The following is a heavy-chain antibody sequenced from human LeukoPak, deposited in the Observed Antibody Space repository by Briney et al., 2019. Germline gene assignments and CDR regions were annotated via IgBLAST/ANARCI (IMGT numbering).Heavy chain of an antibody. D-gene: IGHD3-10*01. CDR3: ARGLRWFGEFFDY. CDR1: GGSFSGYY. Sequence: SETLSLTCAVYGGSFSGYYWSWIRQPPGKGLEWIGEINHSGSTNYNPSLKSRVTISVDTSKNQFSLKLSSVTAADTAVYHCARGLRWFGEFFDYWGQGTLVTVSS. J-gene: IGHJ4*02. CDR2: INHSGST. V-gene: IGHV4-34*01.